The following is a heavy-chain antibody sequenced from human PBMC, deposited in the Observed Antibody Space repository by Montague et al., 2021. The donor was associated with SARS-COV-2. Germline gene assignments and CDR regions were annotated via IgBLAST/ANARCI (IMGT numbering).Heavy chain of an antibody. J-gene: IGHJ5*02. D-gene: IGHD6-25*01. CDR1: IGSIGSGSYY. CDR3: ARDGYSSGWNGLRWFDP. Sequence: TLSLTCTVSIGSIGSGSYYWSWIRQPAGKGLEWIGRIYTSGSTNYNPSLKSRVTISVDTSKNQFSLKPSSVTAADTAVYYCARDGYSSGWNGLRWFDPWGQGTLVTVSS. V-gene: IGHV4-61*02. CDR2: IYTSGST.